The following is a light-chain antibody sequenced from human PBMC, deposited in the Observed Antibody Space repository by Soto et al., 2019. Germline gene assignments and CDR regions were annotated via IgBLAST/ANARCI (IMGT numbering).Light chain of an antibody. V-gene: IGKV3-11*01. Sequence: EIVLTQSPATLSWSPGEGVTLACGASQSISSYLLWYQQKPGQPPRLLIYAASNRATGIPARFSGSGSGTDFTLTISSLEPEDSAVYYCLQHYIWPLTFGGGTKVDNK. CDR1: QSISSY. CDR2: AAS. CDR3: LQHYIWPLT. J-gene: IGKJ4*01.